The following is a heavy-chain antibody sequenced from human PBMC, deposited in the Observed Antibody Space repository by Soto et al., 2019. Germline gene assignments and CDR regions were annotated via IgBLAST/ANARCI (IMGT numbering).Heavy chain of an antibody. V-gene: IGHV3-33*01. CDR3: ARETVCSGGSCYYYYYGMDV. J-gene: IGHJ6*02. CDR2: IWYDGSNK. Sequence: SLRLCCAASGFTFSIYGMHWVRQAPGKGLEWVAVIWYDGSNKYYADSVKGRFTISRDNSKNTLYLQMNSLRAEDTAVYYCARETVCSGGSCYYYYYGMDVWGQGTTVTVSS. D-gene: IGHD2-15*01. CDR1: GFTFSIYG.